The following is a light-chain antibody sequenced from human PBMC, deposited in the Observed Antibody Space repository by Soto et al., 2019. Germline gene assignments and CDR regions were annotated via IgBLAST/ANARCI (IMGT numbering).Light chain of an antibody. V-gene: IGKV3-20*01. CDR1: QSVSSSY. Sequence: EIVLTQSPGTLSLSPGERATLSCRASQSVSSSYLAWYQQKPGQAPRLLIYGASGRATGIPDRFSGSGSGKEFPLTISRLETEVFEVYYCTQYGSSRGFTFGPGTKVDIK. J-gene: IGKJ3*01. CDR3: TQYGSSRGFT. CDR2: GAS.